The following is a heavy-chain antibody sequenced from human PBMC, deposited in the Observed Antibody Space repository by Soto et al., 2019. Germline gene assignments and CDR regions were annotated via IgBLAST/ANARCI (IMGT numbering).Heavy chain of an antibody. V-gene: IGHV3-23*01. CDR3: AKDYTVAADPSSVILFDY. J-gene: IGHJ4*02. CDR2: IIANGGT. CDR1: GFTFNHYA. D-gene: IGHD2-15*01. Sequence: GSLLLACSASGFTFNHYAMSWVRQAPGKGLEWVSIIIANGGTFYADSVKGRFTISRDNSKNTVYLQMSSLRVEDTAIYYCAKDYTVAADPSSVILFDYWGQGALVTVYS.